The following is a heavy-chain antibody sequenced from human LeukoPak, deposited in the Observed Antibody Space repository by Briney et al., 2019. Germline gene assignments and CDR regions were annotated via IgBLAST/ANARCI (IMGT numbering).Heavy chain of an antibody. Sequence: SETLSLTCSVSGDSITNYNYHWGWIRQPPGKGLEWIGRLYNTGSTDNTDSNPSLQSRVTISADTSMNQIFLRLTSVTAAGTAVYYCARDFGAGSYRYGMDVWGQGTTVTVSS. J-gene: IGHJ6*02. CDR2: LYNTGSTDNT. CDR1: GDSITNYNYH. CDR3: ARDFGAGSYRYGMDV. V-gene: IGHV4-39*07. D-gene: IGHD3-10*01.